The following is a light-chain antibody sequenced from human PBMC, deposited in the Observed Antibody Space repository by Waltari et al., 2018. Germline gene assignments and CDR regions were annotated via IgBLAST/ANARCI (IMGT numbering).Light chain of an antibody. CDR1: QAISSY. CDR3: QQVKSYPLT. Sequence: DIQLTQSPSFLSASVGQRLTITCRASQAISSYLAWYQQKPGRAPKVLISGASSLQSGVTSRFSGSGSGTEFNLTISSLQPEDSATYYCQQVKSYPLTFGGGTKVEIK. CDR2: GAS. V-gene: IGKV1-9*01. J-gene: IGKJ4*01.